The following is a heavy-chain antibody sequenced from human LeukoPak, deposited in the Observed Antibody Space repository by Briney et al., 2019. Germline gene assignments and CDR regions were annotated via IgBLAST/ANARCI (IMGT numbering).Heavy chain of an antibody. Sequence: SVKVSCKASGGTFSSYAISRVRQAPGQGLEWMGRIIPIFGTANYAQKFQGRVTITTDESTSTAYMELSSLRSEDTAVYYCARDEGIWSGYDCAPFDYWGQGTLVTVSS. D-gene: IGHD3-3*01. CDR2: IIPIFGTA. J-gene: IGHJ4*02. CDR3: ARDEGIWSGYDCAPFDY. CDR1: GGTFSSYA. V-gene: IGHV1-69*05.